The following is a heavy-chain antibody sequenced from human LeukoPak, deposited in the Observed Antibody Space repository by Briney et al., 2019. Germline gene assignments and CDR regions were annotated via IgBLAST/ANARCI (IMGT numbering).Heavy chain of an antibody. CDR3: ARDDENGYNSLDY. D-gene: IGHD5-24*01. Sequence: GGSLRLSCAASGFTFSIYWMHWVRQAPGKGLECVAVISGDGGSIYYADSVKGRFTISRDNPKNTLYLQMNSLRPDDTAMFYCARDDENGYNSLDYWGQGTLVTVSS. V-gene: IGHV3-30-3*01. CDR2: ISGDGGSI. CDR1: GFTFSIYW. J-gene: IGHJ4*02.